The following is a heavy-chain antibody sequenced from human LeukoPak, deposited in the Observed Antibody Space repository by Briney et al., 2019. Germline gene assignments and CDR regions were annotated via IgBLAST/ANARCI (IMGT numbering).Heavy chain of an antibody. D-gene: IGHD4-17*01. CDR1: GFTFDDYA. CDR2: ISGDGGST. CDR3: AKGGIDYGDH. Sequence: PGGSLRLSCAASGFTFDDYAMHWVRQAPGKGLEWVSLISGDGGSTNYADSVRGRFTISRDNKKNSLYLHMNSLRTEDTALYYCAKGGIDYGDHWGQGALVTVSS. V-gene: IGHV3-43*02. J-gene: IGHJ4*02.